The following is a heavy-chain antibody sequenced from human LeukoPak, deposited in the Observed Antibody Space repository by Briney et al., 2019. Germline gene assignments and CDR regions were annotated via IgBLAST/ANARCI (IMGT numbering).Heavy chain of an antibody. J-gene: IGHJ3*02. CDR3: ARDKDDSSGYQAFDI. CDR2: ISGSSSYI. D-gene: IGHD3-22*01. Sequence: GGSLRLSCAASGFIFSSYSMNWVRQAPGKGLEWVSSISGSSSYIYYADSVRGRFTISRDNAKNSLYLQMNSLRAEGTAVYYCARDKDDSSGYQAFDIWGQGTMVTVSS. CDR1: GFIFSSYS. V-gene: IGHV3-21*01.